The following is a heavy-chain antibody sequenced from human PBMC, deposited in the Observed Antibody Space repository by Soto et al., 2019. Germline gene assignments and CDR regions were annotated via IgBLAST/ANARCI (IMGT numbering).Heavy chain of an antibody. Sequence: SETLSLTCTVSGASVISGNHYWSWIRQPPGKRLEWIGFIYYSGSTNYNPSLKSRVTISVDTSKNQFSLKLSSVTAADTAVYYCARGGEFWSGPDYYYYYGMDVWGQGTTVTVSS. CDR3: ARGGEFWSGPDYYYYYGMDV. D-gene: IGHD3-3*01. CDR2: IYYSGST. J-gene: IGHJ6*02. CDR1: GASVISGNHY. V-gene: IGHV4-61*01.